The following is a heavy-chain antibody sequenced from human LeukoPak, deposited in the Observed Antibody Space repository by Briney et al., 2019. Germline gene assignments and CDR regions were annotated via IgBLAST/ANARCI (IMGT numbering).Heavy chain of an antibody. CDR2: IIPIFGTA. V-gene: IGHV1-69*13. Sequence: SVKVSCKASGGTFSSYAISWVRQAPGQGLEWMGGIIPIFGTANYAQKFQGRVTITADESTSTAYMELSSLRSEDTAVYYCATGYDSGSYYYFDYWGQGTLVTVSS. CDR1: GGTFSSYA. J-gene: IGHJ4*02. CDR3: ATGYDSGSYYYFDY. D-gene: IGHD1-26*01.